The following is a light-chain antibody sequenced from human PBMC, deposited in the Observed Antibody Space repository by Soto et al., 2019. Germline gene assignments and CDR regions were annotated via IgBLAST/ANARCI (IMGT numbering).Light chain of an antibody. CDR2: GAS. Sequence: EIVLTQSPGTLSLSPGERATLSCRASQIVTSSYLAWYQQKTGQAPRLLIYGASSRATGIPDRFSGSGSGTDFTLTISRLEPEDFAVYYCQQYGRSPAFGGGTKVEMK. CDR3: QQYGRSPA. J-gene: IGKJ4*01. CDR1: QIVTSSY. V-gene: IGKV3-20*01.